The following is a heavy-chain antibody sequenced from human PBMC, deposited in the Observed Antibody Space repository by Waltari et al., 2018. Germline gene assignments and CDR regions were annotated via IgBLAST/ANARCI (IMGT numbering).Heavy chain of an antibody. CDR2: IYYSGST. J-gene: IGHJ4*02. D-gene: IGHD5-18*01. CDR1: GGSTSSSSYY. V-gene: IGHV4-39*02. Sequence: QLQLQESGPGLVKPSETLSLTCTVSGGSTSSSSYYWGWIRQPPGKGLEGIGSIYYSGSTYYNPALKSRVTISVDTSKNQVSLKLSSVTAADTAVYYCARDVDTAMADYFDYWGQGTLVTVSS. CDR3: ARDVDTAMADYFDY.